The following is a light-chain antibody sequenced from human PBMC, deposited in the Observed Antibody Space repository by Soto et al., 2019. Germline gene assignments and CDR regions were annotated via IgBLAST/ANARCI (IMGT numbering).Light chain of an antibody. J-gene: IGLJ2*01. Sequence: QSVLTQPPSASGTPGQRVTISSSGSSSNIGSHPVNWYQQLPGTAPKLLTYSNNQRPSGVPDRFSGSKSGTSASLAISGLQSEDEADYYCAAWDDSLNGPVFGGGTKLTVL. CDR2: SNN. CDR3: AAWDDSLNGPV. V-gene: IGLV1-44*01. CDR1: SSNIGSHP.